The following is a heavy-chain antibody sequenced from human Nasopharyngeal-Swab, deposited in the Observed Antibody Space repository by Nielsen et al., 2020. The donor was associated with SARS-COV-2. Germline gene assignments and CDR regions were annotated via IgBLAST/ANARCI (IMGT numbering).Heavy chain of an antibody. J-gene: IGHJ6*02. CDR1: GFTFSNAW. CDR3: TTDSRVVPAAIRYYYGMDV. V-gene: IGHV3-15*01. Sequence: GESLKISCAASGFTFSNAWMSWVRQAPGKGLEWVGRITSKTDGGTTDYAAPVKGRFTISRDDSKNTLYLQMNSLKTEDTAVYYCTTDSRVVPAAIRYYYGMDVWGQGTTVTVSS. CDR2: ITSKTDGGTT. D-gene: IGHD2-2*01.